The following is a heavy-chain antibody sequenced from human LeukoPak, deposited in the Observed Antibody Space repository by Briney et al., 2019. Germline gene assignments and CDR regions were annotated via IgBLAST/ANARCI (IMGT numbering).Heavy chain of an antibody. V-gene: IGHV4-39*01. J-gene: IGHJ4*02. CDR2: IYYSGST. CDR1: GGSISSRSYY. Sequence: SETLSLTCTVSGGSISSRSYYWGWIRQPPGKGLEWIGSIYYSGSTYYNPSLKSRVTISVDTSKNQFSLKLSSVTAADTAVYYCASPYYYDSSGYYGYWGQGTLVTVSS. D-gene: IGHD3-22*01. CDR3: ASPYYYDSSGYYGY.